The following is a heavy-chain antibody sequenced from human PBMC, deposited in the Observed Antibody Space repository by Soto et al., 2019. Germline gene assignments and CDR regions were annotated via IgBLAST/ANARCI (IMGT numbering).Heavy chain of an antibody. V-gene: IGHV3-23*01. J-gene: IGHJ4*02. D-gene: IGHD6-6*01. CDR2: ISGSGGST. CDR1: GFTFSSYA. Sequence: PGGSLRLSCAASGFTFSSYAMSWVRQAPGKGLEWVSAISGSGGSTYYADSVKGRFTISRDNSKNTLYLQMNSLRAGDTAVYYCAKDRKYSSSSLDYWGQGTLVTVSS. CDR3: AKDRKYSSSSLDY.